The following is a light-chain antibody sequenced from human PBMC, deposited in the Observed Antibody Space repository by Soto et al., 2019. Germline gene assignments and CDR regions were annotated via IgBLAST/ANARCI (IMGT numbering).Light chain of an antibody. V-gene: IGKV3-15*01. Sequence: EIVMTQSPATLSVSPGERATLSCRASQSISSKLAWYQQKPGQAPRLLIYGASTRATGIPARFSGSGSGTDFTLTISSLQSEDFAVYYCQQHNNWPVTFGGGTKVEIK. CDR2: GAS. J-gene: IGKJ4*01. CDR3: QQHNNWPVT. CDR1: QSISSK.